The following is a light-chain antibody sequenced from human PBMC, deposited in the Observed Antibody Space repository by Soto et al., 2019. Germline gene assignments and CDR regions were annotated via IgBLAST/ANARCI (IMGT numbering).Light chain of an antibody. V-gene: IGKV1-39*01. J-gene: IGKJ5*01. CDR1: QSITTY. CDR2: GAS. CDR3: QQNYSLPVT. Sequence: DIQMTQSPSSLSASVGDRVTITCRASQSITTYLHWYHQRPGKAPDLLIYGASSLKTGVPSRFSGSGSGTHFTLTIAGLQAADFATYYCQQNYSLPVTFGQGTRLEIK.